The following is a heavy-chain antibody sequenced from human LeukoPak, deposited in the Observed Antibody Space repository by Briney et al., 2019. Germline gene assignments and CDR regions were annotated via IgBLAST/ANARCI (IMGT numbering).Heavy chain of an antibody. Sequence: GGSLILSCAASGFTFSSYSMNWVRQAPGKGLEWVSSISSSSSYIYYADSVKGRFTISRDNAKNSLYLQMNSLRAEDTAVYYCARTNSSGWLADYYYYYGMDVWGQGTTVTVSS. D-gene: IGHD6-19*01. J-gene: IGHJ6*02. CDR2: ISSSSSYI. CDR3: ARTNSSGWLADYYYYYGMDV. V-gene: IGHV3-21*01. CDR1: GFTFSSYS.